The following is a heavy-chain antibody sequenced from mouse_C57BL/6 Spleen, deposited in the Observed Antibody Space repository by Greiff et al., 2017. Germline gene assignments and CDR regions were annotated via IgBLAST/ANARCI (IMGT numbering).Heavy chain of an antibody. Sequence: QVQLQQPGAELVRPGSSVKLSCKASGYTFTSYWMDWVKQRPGQGLEWIGNIYPSDSETHYNQKFKDKATLTVDKSSSTAYMQLSSLTSEDSAVYYCARGDWAGYWGQGTTLTVSS. CDR3: ARGDWAGY. J-gene: IGHJ2*01. CDR2: IYPSDSET. D-gene: IGHD4-1*01. V-gene: IGHV1-61*01. CDR1: GYTFTSYW.